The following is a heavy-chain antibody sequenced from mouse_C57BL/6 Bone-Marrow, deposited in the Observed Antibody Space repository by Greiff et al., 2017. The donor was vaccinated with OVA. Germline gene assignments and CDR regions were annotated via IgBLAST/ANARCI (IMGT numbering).Heavy chain of an antibody. CDR3: ARWYYGSSYAMDY. CDR1: GYTFTSYG. V-gene: IGHV1-81*01. Sequence: QVQLQQSGAELARPGASVKLSCKASGYTFTSYGISWVKQRTGQGLEWIGEIYPRSGNTYYNEKFKGKATLTADKSSSTAYMELRSLSSEDSAVYFCARWYYGSSYAMDYWGQGTSVTVSS. CDR2: IYPRSGNT. D-gene: IGHD1-1*01. J-gene: IGHJ4*01.